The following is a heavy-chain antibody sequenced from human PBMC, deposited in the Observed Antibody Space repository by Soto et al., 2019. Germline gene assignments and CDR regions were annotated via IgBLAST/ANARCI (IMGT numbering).Heavy chain of an antibody. D-gene: IGHD3-16*01. Sequence: EVHLLESGGGLVQPGGSLRLSCTASGFTFSSYAMTWVRQAPGRGLEGVSGITASGGGTYYADSVKGRFTISRDNSTSTLYLQMTSLGAQDTAVYYFAKDALYSDYVRWFDSWGQGTLVIVSS. J-gene: IGHJ5*01. CDR3: AKDALYSDYVRWFDS. CDR2: ITASGGGT. CDR1: GFTFSSYA. V-gene: IGHV3-23*01.